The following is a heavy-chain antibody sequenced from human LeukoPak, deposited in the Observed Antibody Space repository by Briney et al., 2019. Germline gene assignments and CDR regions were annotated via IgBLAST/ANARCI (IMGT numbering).Heavy chain of an antibody. D-gene: IGHD4-17*01. Sequence: SETLSLTCTVSGGSISNYYWTWIRQPAGKGLEWIGRVYTTGTTNYNPSLKSRVTMSVDTSENQFSLKLSSVTAADTAVYYCARASSDYGDYDFDYWGQGTLVTVSS. CDR3: ARASSDYGDYDFDY. CDR2: VYTTGTT. V-gene: IGHV4-4*07. J-gene: IGHJ4*02. CDR1: GGSISNYY.